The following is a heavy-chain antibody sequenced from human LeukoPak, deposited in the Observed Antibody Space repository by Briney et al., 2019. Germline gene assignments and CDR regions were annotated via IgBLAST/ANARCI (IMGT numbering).Heavy chain of an antibody. CDR1: GGSISSGGYY. CDR2: IYYSGST. J-gene: IGHJ4*02. V-gene: IGHV4-31*03. D-gene: IGHD6-13*01. CDR3: ARGSKQQLADY. Sequence: KPSQTLSLTRTVSGGSISSGGYYWSWIRQHPGKGLESIGYIYYSGSTYYNPSLKSRVTISVDTSKNQFSLKLSPVTVADTAVSYCARGSKQQLADYWGQGTLVTVSS.